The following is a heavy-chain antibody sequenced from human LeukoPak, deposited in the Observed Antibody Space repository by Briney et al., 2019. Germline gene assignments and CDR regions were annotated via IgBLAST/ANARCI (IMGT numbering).Heavy chain of an antibody. Sequence: GGSLRLSCAASGFTFSSYIMNWVRRAPGKGLEWVSSITSRSSYIYYADSVKGRSTISRDNAKNTLYLQMNSLRAEDTALYYCARDRSGSLNFDYWGQGTLVTVSS. CDR3: ARDRSGSLNFDY. CDR2: ITSRSSYI. V-gene: IGHV3-21*06. J-gene: IGHJ4*02. D-gene: IGHD3-3*01. CDR1: GFTFSSYI.